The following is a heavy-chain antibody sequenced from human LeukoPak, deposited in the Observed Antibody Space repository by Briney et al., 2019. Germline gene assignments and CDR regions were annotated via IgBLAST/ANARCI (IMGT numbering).Heavy chain of an antibody. Sequence: SETLSLTCAVYGGSFTGYYWSWIRQPPGKGLEWIGEINHSGITNYNPSLKSRVTISVETSKNQFSLKLSSVTAADTAVYYCAGIDSSGYYRVSVGYWGQGTLVTVSS. J-gene: IGHJ4*02. V-gene: IGHV4-34*01. CDR2: INHSGIT. CDR3: AGIDSSGYYRVSVGY. CDR1: GGSFTGYY. D-gene: IGHD3-22*01.